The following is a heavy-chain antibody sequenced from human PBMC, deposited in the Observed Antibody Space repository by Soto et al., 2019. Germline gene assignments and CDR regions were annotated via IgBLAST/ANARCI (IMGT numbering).Heavy chain of an antibody. CDR2: IYYSGST. CDR1: GGSISSGDYY. D-gene: IGHD4-17*01. Sequence: PSETLSLTCTVSGGSISSGDYYWSWIRQPPGKGLEWIGYIYYSGSTYYNPSLKSRVTISVDTSKNQFSLKLSSVTAADTAVYYCARVPTTVTIDYWGQGTLVTVSS. CDR3: ARVPTTVTIDY. V-gene: IGHV4-30-4*01. J-gene: IGHJ4*02.